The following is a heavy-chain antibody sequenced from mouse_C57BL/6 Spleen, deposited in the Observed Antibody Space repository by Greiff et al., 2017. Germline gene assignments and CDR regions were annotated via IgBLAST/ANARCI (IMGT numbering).Heavy chain of an antibody. D-gene: IGHD1-1*01. V-gene: IGHV1-50*01. J-gene: IGHJ3*01. Sequence: QVPLQQPGAELVKPGASVKLSCKASGYTFTSYWMQWVKQRPGQGLEWIGEIDPSDSYTNYNQKFKGKATLTVDTSSSTAYMQLSSLTSEDAAGYYCARLGAITTVVEGAWFAYWGQGTLVTVSA. CDR3: ARLGAITTVVEGAWFAY. CDR1: GYTFTSYW. CDR2: IDPSDSYT.